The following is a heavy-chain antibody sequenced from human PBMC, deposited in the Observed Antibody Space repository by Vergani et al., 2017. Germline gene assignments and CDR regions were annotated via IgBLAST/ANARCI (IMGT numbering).Heavy chain of an antibody. CDR3: ARVEFRYSSGWYFQH. Sequence: QVQLVESGGGVVQPGRSLRLSCAASGFTFSSYAMHWVRQAPGKGLEWVAVISYDGSNKYYADSVKGRFTISRDNSKNTLYLQMNSLRAEDTAVYYCARVEFRYSSGWYFQHWGQGTLVTVSS. V-gene: IGHV3-30-3*01. D-gene: IGHD6-19*01. J-gene: IGHJ1*01. CDR2: ISYDGSNK. CDR1: GFTFSSYA.